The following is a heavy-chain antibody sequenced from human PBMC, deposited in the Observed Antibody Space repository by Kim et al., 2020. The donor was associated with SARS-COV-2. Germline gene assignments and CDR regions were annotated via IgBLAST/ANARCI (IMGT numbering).Heavy chain of an antibody. CDR3: ARDQVVGATGATPRRGWGAFDI. J-gene: IGHJ3*02. CDR2: IYSGGST. V-gene: IGHV3-53*01. D-gene: IGHD1-26*01. Sequence: GGSLRLSCAASGFTVSSNYMSWVRQAPGKGLEWVSVIYSGGSTYYADSVKGRFTISRDNSKNTLYLQMNSLRAEDTAVYYCARDQVVGATGATPRRGWGAFDIWGQGTMVTVSS. CDR1: GFTVSSNY.